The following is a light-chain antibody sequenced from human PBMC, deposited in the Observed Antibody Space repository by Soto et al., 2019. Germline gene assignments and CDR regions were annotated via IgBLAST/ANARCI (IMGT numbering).Light chain of an antibody. V-gene: IGKV1-5*01. CDR3: QQYGSYPRT. CDR1: ETITTS. J-gene: IGKJ1*01. CDR2: DAS. Sequence: DLQMTQSPSTLSASVGDGVTITCRASETITTSLAWYQQQPGTAPKVLIYDASTLESGVPSRFSGSGSGTEFTLTISSLQPADFATYYCQQYGSYPRTFGQGTKVDIK.